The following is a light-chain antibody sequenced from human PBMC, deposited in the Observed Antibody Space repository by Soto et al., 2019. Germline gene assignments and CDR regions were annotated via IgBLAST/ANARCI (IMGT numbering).Light chain of an antibody. J-gene: IGLJ1*01. V-gene: IGLV2-23*01. CDR3: CSYARSSKYV. CDR2: EGN. CDR1: STDVGSYNL. Sequence: QSALTQPASVSGSPGQSITISCTGTSTDVGSYNLVSWYQRHPSKAPKLIIFEGNKRPSGVSNRFSGSKSASTASLTISGLQAEDEADYYCCSYARSSKYVFGTGTKLTVL.